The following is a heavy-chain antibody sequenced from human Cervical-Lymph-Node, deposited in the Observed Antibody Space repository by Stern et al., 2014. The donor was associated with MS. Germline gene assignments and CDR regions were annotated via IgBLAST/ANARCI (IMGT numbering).Heavy chain of an antibody. Sequence: QVQLVQSGPGLVKPSQTLSLICAVSGGSMASSTGGYFWSWIRQPPGKGLEWIGFIYYSGSTYYNPSRKRRTTISVDTSKNQVSLRLTSMTAADTAVYYCARVAYCGGDCSAFDSWGQGTLVTVSS. CDR1: GGSMASSTGGYF. J-gene: IGHJ4*02. CDR2: IYYSGST. D-gene: IGHD2-21*02. CDR3: ARVAYCGGDCSAFDS. V-gene: IGHV4-31*11.